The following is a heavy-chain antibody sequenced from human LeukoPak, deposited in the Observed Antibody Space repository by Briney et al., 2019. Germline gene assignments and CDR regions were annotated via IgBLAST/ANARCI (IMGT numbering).Heavy chain of an antibody. V-gene: IGHV4-59*01. CDR3: ARGAAATY. D-gene: IGHD6-13*01. CDR1: GGSISSDF. J-gene: IGHJ4*02. Sequence: SETLSLTCTVSGGSISSDFWSWIRLPPGKGPEWIGYIDYNGNTKYNPSLESRVTISVDTSANQFSLNLFSVTAADTAVYYCARGAAATYWGQGTLVTVSS. CDR2: IDYNGNT.